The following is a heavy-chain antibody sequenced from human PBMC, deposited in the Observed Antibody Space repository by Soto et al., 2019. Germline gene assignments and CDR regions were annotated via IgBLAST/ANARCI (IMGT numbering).Heavy chain of an antibody. CDR3: ARALYGDKMDF. D-gene: IGHD3-10*02. CDR1: RYIFTNYD. CDR2: INTYNGNT. V-gene: IGHV1-8*02. Sequence: QVQLVQSGVEVREPGASVKVSCKAVRYIFTNYDVSWVRQAPGQGLEWMGWINTYNGNTGYAQKFQGRVTMTTNTSISTAYMELRSLRSEDTAMYYCARALYGDKMDFWGQGTMVTVSS. J-gene: IGHJ4*01.